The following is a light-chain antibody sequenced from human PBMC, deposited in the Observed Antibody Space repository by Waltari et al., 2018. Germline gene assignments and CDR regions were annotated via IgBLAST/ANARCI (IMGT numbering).Light chain of an antibody. J-gene: IGKJ1*01. CDR2: GAS. V-gene: IGKV3-20*01. Sequence: IVFTQSQGTLALSPGGQATISCRASQSVGKYLAWYQQKPCQAPRILIDGASSSAAGIPDRLSCSGSGADFSLTIGRLEPEEFAVYYCQHHVRLPATFGQGTKVE. CDR3: QHHVRLPAT. CDR1: QSVGKY.